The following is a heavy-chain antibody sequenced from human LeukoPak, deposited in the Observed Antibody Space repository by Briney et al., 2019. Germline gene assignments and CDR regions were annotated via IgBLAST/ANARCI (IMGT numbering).Heavy chain of an antibody. J-gene: IGHJ4*02. Sequence: GRFTISRDNAKNSLYLQMDSLRAEDTAVYYCARDLGYSSGPNYWGQGTRVTVSS. V-gene: IGHV3-48*03. D-gene: IGHD6-19*01. CDR3: ARDLGYSSGPNY.